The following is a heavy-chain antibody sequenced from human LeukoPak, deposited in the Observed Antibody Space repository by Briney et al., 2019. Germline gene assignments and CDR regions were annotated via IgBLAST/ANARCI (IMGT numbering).Heavy chain of an antibody. Sequence: GGSLRLSCAASGLTFSSSAMSWVRQAPGKGLEWVSAISNNGGYTYYADSVQGRFTISRDNSKSTLCLQMNSLRAEDTVVYYCAKQLGYCSDGSCYFPYWGQGTLVTVSS. D-gene: IGHD2-15*01. V-gene: IGHV3-23*01. J-gene: IGHJ4*02. CDR1: GLTFSSSA. CDR2: ISNNGGYT. CDR3: AKQLGYCSDGSCYFPY.